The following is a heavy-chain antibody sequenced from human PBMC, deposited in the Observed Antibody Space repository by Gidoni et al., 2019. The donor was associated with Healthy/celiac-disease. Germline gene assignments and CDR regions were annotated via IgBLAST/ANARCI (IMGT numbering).Heavy chain of an antibody. D-gene: IGHD6-13*01. V-gene: IGHV3-23*01. CDR3: AKDTSQQLVFDY. Sequence: EVQLLESGGGLVLPGGSLRLSCAASGFTFSSYGMSWVRQAPGQGLEWVSAISGSGGSKYYADSVKGRFTISRDNSKNTLYLQMNSLRAEDTAVYYCAKDTSQQLVFDYWGQGTLVTVSS. CDR2: ISGSGGSK. J-gene: IGHJ4*02. CDR1: GFTFSSYG.